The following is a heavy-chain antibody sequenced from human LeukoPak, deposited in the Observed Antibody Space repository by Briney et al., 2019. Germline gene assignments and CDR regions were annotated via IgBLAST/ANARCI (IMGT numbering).Heavy chain of an antibody. J-gene: IGHJ5*02. Sequence: GESLKISCKVSGYSFLSYWITWVRQVPGKGLEWMGRIAPSDPYTNYNPSFEGHVTMSVEKSITTVYLQWSSLKASDTAMYYCVRQPPGVYDTTQNWFDPWGQGTLVTVSS. D-gene: IGHD3-22*01. CDR2: IAPSDPYT. V-gene: IGHV5-10-1*01. CDR1: GYSFLSYW. CDR3: VRQPPGVYDTTQNWFDP.